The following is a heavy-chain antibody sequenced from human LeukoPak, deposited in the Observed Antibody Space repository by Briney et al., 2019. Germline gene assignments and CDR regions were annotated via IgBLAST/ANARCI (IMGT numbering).Heavy chain of an antibody. J-gene: IGHJ4*02. D-gene: IGHD3-9*01. CDR2: INGNSGTT. CDR3: ARDFDWGPDY. CDR1: GFTFTDHY. Sequence: ASVKVSCKASGFTFTDHYMHWVRQAPGQGLEWMGWINGNSGTTFYAQKFQDRITVTRDTSISTMYMELNRLTSDDTAVYYCARDFDWGPDYWGQGTLVAVSP. V-gene: IGHV1-2*02.